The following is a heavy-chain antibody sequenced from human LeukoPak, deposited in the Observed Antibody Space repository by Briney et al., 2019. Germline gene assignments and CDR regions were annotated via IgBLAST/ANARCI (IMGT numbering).Heavy chain of an antibody. CDR2: IRSKAYGGTT. D-gene: IGHD3-3*01. V-gene: IGHV3-49*03. CDR3: TRLPYDFWSGFLPDY. Sequence: GGSLRLSCTASGFTFCDYAMSWFRQAPGKGLEWVGFIRSKAYGGTTEYAASVKGRFTISRDDSKSIAYLQMNSLKTEDTAVYYCTRLPYDFWSGFLPDYWGQGTLVTVSS. J-gene: IGHJ4*02. CDR1: GFTFCDYA.